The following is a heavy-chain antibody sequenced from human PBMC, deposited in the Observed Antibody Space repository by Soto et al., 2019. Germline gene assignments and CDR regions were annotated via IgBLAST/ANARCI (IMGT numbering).Heavy chain of an antibody. D-gene: IGHD5-18*01. J-gene: IGHJ5*02. CDR3: GRVLGYSYGYLPNWFDP. V-gene: IGHV1-18*01. CDR2: ISAYNGNT. CDR1: GYTFTSYG. Sequence: ASVKVSCKASGYTFTSYGISWVRQAPGQGLEWMGWISAYNGNTNYAQKLQGRVTMTTDTSTSTAYMELRSLRSDDTAVYYCGRVLGYSYGYLPNWFDPWGQGTLVTVSS.